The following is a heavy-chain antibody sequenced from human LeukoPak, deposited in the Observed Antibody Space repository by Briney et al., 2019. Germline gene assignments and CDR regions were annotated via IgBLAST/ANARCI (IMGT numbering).Heavy chain of an antibody. V-gene: IGHV4-4*02. CDR2: IYHSGST. CDR1: GASVSSNNW. J-gene: IGHJ6*03. CDR3: ARPYYYYVDV. Sequence: SETLSLTCTVSGASVSSNNWWGWVRQPPGKGLEWIGEIYHSGSTNYNPSLQSRVTISVDKSKNQFSLKLTSVTAADTAVYYCARPYYYYVDVWGKGTTVTVSS.